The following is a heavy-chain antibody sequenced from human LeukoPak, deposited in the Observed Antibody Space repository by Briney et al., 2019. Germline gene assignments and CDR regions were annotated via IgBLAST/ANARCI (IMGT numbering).Heavy chain of an antibody. CDR1: GYTFTSYG. D-gene: IGHD3-3*01. CDR3: ARALHYDFWSGYKYNWFDP. V-gene: IGHV1-18*01. Sequence: ASVKVSCKASGYTFTSYGISWVRQAPGQGLEWMGWISAYKGNTNYAQKLQGRVTMTTDTSTSTAYMELRSLRSDDTAVYYCARALHYDFWSGYKYNWFDPWGQGTLVTVSS. CDR2: ISAYKGNT. J-gene: IGHJ5*02.